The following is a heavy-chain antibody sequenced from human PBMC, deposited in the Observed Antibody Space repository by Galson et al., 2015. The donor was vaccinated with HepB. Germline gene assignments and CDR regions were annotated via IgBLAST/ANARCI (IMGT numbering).Heavy chain of an antibody. J-gene: IGHJ3*02. Sequence: SLRLSCAASGFTFNDYAMHWVRQTPGKGLEWVSGISWNSDVIDYADSVKGRFTISRDNAKNSVYLQMNSVTIEDTALYYCAKTGMATTLEGHFDMWGQGTAVTVSS. CDR3: AKTGMATTLEGHFDM. CDR1: GFTFNDYA. V-gene: IGHV3-9*01. D-gene: IGHD3-10*01. CDR2: ISWNSDVI.